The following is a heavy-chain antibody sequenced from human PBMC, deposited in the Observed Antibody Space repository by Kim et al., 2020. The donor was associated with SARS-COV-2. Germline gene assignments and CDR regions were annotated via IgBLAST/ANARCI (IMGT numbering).Heavy chain of an antibody. CDR3: ARIPSGDPYGWFDS. D-gene: IGHD2-21*01. CDR2: IYFTGGT. Sequence: SETLSLTCNVSGGSISSAAFYWSWVRQHPGKGLEWIGYIYFTGGTYFNPSLRSRLTMSVDSSKNQFSLNLNSVTAADAAVYYCARIPSGDPYGWFDSWGQGTLVTVSS. V-gene: IGHV4-31*03. J-gene: IGHJ5*01. CDR1: GGSISSAAFY.